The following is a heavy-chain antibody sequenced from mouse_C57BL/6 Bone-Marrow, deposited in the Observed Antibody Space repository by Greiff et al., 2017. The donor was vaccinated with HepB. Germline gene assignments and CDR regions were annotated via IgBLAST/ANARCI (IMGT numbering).Heavy chain of an antibody. D-gene: IGHD3-2*02. V-gene: IGHV2-2*01. CDR2: IWSGGST. Sequence: VQLQESGPGLVQPSQRLSITCTVSGFSFTSYGVHWVRQSPGKGLEWLGVIWSGGSTDYNAAFISRQSISKDNSKSQVFYKMNSLQADDTAIYYCARGQLRLPPLAMDYWGQGTSVTVSS. J-gene: IGHJ4*01. CDR3: ARGQLRLPPLAMDY. CDR1: GFSFTSYG.